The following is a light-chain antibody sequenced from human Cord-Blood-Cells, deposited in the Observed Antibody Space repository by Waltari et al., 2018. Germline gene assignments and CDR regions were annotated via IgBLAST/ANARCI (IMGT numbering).Light chain of an antibody. CDR1: QSISSN. CDR2: AAS. J-gene: IGKJ1*01. Sequence: DIQMTQSPSSLSASVGDRVTITCRASQSISSNLNWYQQKPGKAPKLLTYAASSLQRGVPSRFSGSGSGTDFTLTISSLQPEDFATYYCQQSYSTPPTFGQGTKVEIK. V-gene: IGKV1-39*01. CDR3: QQSYSTPPT.